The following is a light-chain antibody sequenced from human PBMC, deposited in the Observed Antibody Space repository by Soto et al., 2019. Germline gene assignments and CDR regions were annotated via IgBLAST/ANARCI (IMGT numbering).Light chain of an antibody. J-gene: IGKJ5*01. Sequence: DIQMTQSPSSLSASVGDRVTITCRASQSISSYLNWYQQKPGKAPKLLIYAASSLQSGVPSSFSGSGSGTYFTLTISSLQPEDFATYYCQQSYSTPITFGHGTRLEIK. CDR3: QQSYSTPIT. CDR1: QSISSY. V-gene: IGKV1-39*01. CDR2: AAS.